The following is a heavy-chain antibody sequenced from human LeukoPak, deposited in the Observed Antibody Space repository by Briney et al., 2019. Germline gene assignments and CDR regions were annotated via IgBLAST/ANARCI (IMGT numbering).Heavy chain of an antibody. CDR2: IKQDGSEK. V-gene: IGHV3-7*04. CDR1: RFTFSSYW. CDR3: ARDRSCYKYLEY. D-gene: IGHD3-10*01. Sequence: GGSLRLSCGVSRFTFSSYWMSWVGQAPGKGLEWVANIKQDGSEKYHVDSVKGRFTISRDNARNLLFLQMNSLRADDTAVYFCARDRSCYKYLEYWGQGTLVTVSS. J-gene: IGHJ4*02.